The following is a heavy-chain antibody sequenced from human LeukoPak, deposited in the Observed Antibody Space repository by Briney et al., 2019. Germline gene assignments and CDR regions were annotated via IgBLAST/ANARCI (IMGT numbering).Heavy chain of an antibody. V-gene: IGHV3-7*01. CDR2: IKQDGSEK. D-gene: IGHD3-22*01. CDR3: AREGYDSSGYYYEPGY. J-gene: IGHJ4*02. CDR1: GFTFSSYG. Sequence: PGGSLRLSCAASGFTFSSYGMHWVRQAPGKGLEWVAHIKQDGSEKYYVDSVKGRFTISRDNAKNSLYLQMNSLRAEDTAVYYCAREGYDSSGYYYEPGYWGQGTLVTVSS.